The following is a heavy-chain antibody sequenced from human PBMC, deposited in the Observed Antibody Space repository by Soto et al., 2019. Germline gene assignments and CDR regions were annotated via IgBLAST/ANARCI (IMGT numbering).Heavy chain of an antibody. D-gene: IGHD5-18*01. J-gene: IGHJ6*02. Sequence: LRLSCAASGFTFINYAMHWVRQAPGKGLEWVAVISYDGSDKYNANSVKGRFTISRDNSKNTLYLQMNSLRAEDTAVYYCARDTGPNGYNYYYFGMDVWGQGITVTVSS. CDR3: ARDTGPNGYNYYYFGMDV. V-gene: IGHV3-30-3*01. CDR1: GFTFINYA. CDR2: ISYDGSDK.